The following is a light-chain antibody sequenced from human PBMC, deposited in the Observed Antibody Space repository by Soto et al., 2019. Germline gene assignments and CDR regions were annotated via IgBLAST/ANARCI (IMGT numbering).Light chain of an antibody. J-gene: IGKJ5*01. Sequence: EIEMTQSPATLYLAPGERVTLSCRASESVSTNLASYQQKAGQAPRLRVYGASTRATGIPARFSGSGSATEFTLPISSLQPADFAAYYCQQYSNWPTITFGQGTRLEIK. CDR2: GAS. CDR3: QQYSNWPTIT. CDR1: ESVSTN. V-gene: IGKV3-15*01.